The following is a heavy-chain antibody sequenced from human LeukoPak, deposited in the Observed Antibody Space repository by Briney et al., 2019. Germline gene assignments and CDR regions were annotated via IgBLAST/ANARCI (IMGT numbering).Heavy chain of an antibody. V-gene: IGHV3-23*01. CDR2: ISGSGGST. CDR3: AKDTTAPGGDY. Sequence: GGSLRLSCAASGFTFSSYSMNWVRQAPGKGLEWVSAISGSGGSTYYADSVKGRFTISRDNSKNTLYLQMNSLRAEDTAVYYCAKDTTAPGGDYWGQGTLVTVSS. J-gene: IGHJ4*02. CDR1: GFTFSSYS. D-gene: IGHD5-18*01.